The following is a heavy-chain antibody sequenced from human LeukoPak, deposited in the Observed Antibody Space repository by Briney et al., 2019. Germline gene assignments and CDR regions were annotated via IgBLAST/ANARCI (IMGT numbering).Heavy chain of an antibody. CDR3: AKDPFPKVPAAYNWLDP. CDR1: GLTFSSYA. D-gene: IGHD2-2*01. CDR2: TSGSGGRT. V-gene: IGHV3-23*01. J-gene: IGHJ5*02. Sequence: GGSLSLSCAASGLTFSSYAMSWVRQAPGKGLEWVSATSGSGGRTYYADSVKGRFTISRDNSKNTLYLQMNSLRDENTAVYYCAKDPFPKVPAAYNWLDPWGQGTLVTVSS.